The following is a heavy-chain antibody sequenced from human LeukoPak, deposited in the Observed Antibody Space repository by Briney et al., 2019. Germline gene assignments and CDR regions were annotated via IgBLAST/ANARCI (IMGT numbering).Heavy chain of an antibody. D-gene: IGHD3-10*01. CDR1: GFTFNTYS. Sequence: GGSLRLSCVASGFTFNTYSMAWVRQAPGKGLEWVGRIKSKTDGGTTDYAAPVKGRFTISRDDSKNTLYLQMNSLKTEDTAVYYCTTRFTMEYWGQGTLVTVSS. V-gene: IGHV3-15*01. CDR3: TTRFTMEY. J-gene: IGHJ4*02. CDR2: IKSKTDGGTT.